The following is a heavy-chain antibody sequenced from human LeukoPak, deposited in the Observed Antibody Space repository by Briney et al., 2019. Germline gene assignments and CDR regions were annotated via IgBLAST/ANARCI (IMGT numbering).Heavy chain of an antibody. Sequence: GGSLRLSCAASGFTFSSYAMSWVRQAPGKGLEWVSAISGSGGSTYYADSVRGRFTISRDNSKNTLYLQMNSLRAEDTAVYYCAKDFKSATVTPDYWGQGTLVTVSS. J-gene: IGHJ4*02. V-gene: IGHV3-23*01. D-gene: IGHD4-17*01. CDR1: GFTFSSYA. CDR2: ISGSGGST. CDR3: AKDFKSATVTPDY.